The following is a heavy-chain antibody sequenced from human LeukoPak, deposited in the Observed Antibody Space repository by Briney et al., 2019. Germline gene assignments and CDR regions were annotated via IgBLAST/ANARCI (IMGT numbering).Heavy chain of an antibody. Sequence: GGSLRLSCATSGFTVNGHPMHWVRQAPGKGLEWVAVVSSVGNNKYYTDSVKGRFTVSRDDSNNMVYLHMAGLRSEDSAVYFCARAPSEWDLLLNHFDSWGQGTLVTVSS. CDR2: VSSVGNNK. V-gene: IGHV3-30*04. CDR1: GFTVNGHP. J-gene: IGHJ4*02. CDR3: ARAPSEWDLLLNHFDS. D-gene: IGHD1-26*01.